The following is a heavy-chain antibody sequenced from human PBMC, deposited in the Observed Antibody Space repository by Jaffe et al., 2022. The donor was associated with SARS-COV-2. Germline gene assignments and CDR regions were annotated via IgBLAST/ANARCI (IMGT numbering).Heavy chain of an antibody. D-gene: IGHD3-22*01. CDR3: ATGGPYYYDNNGQGYFHH. CDR2: FDREEDET. V-gene: IGHV1-24*01. CDR1: GYGLSELS. J-gene: IGHJ1*01. Sequence: QVQLVQSGAEVKKPGASAKVSCKVSGYGLSELSVYWVRQAPGRGLEWMGGFDREEDETVYSQKFHGRISMTEDTSTDTAYMDLRSLTSDDTAVYYCATGGPYYYDNNGQGYFHHWGQGTLLTVSS.